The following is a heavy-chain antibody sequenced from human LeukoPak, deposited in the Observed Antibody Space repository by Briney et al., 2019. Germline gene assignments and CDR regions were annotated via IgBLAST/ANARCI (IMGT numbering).Heavy chain of an antibody. V-gene: IGHV3-30*01. CDR3: ARDNGYGGNPVVFDY. J-gene: IGHJ4*02. D-gene: IGHD4-23*01. Sequence: GGSLRLSCAASGLTFSSYAMHWVRQAPGKGLEWVAVISYDGSNEYYADSVKGRFTISRDNSKNTLYLQMNSLRAEDTAVYYCARDNGYGGNPVVFDYWGQGTLVTVSS. CDR2: ISYDGSNE. CDR1: GLTFSSYA.